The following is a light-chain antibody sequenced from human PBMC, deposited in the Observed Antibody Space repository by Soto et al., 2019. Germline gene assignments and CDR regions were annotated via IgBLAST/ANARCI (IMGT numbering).Light chain of an antibody. Sequence: EIVLTQSPGTLSLSPGERATLSCRASQSASSSYLAWYQQKPGQAPRLLIYGASSRATGIPDRFSGSGSGTDFTLTISRLEPEDFAVYYCQQYDSSQWTFGQGTKVEIK. J-gene: IGKJ1*01. CDR1: QSASSSY. CDR3: QQYDSSQWT. V-gene: IGKV3-20*01. CDR2: GAS.